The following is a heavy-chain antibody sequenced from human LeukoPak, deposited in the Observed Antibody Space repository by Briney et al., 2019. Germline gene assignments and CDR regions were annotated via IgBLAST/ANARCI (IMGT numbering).Heavy chain of an antibody. CDR2: INHSGST. D-gene: IGHD2-21*02. Sequence: PSETLSLTCAVYGGSFSGHYWSWIRQTPGKGLEWIGEINHSGSTNYNPSLKSRVTISVDTSKNQFSLKLSSVTAADTAVYYCARGRGVTRRFSYWGQGTLVTVSS. CDR1: GGSFSGHY. J-gene: IGHJ4*02. CDR3: ARGRGVTRRFSY. V-gene: IGHV4-34*01.